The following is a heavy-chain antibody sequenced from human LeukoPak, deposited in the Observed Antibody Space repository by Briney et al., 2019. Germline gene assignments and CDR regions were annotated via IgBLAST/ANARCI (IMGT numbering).Heavy chain of an antibody. CDR1: GFTVSSNY. V-gene: IGHV3-66*02. Sequence: PGGSLRLSCAASGFTVSSNYMSWVRQAPGKGLGWVSVIYSGGSTYYADSVKGRFTISRDNSKNTLYLQMNSLRAEDTAVYYCARDSSSWRQDFDYWGQGTLVTVSS. CDR2: IYSGGST. J-gene: IGHJ4*02. D-gene: IGHD6-13*01. CDR3: ARDSSSWRQDFDY.